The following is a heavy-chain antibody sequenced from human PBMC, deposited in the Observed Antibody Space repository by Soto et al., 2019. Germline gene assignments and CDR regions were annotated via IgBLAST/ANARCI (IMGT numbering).Heavy chain of an antibody. D-gene: IGHD3-10*02. Sequence: PGESLKISCKGFGFSFAPNYWIAWARQMPGKGLEWVGIIDPRDFSTLYSPSFQGHVTISLDNAITTTYLQWSSLRPSDSAIYYSTRRHHVGAATADDFDYWRQVTLVTVSS. CDR3: TRRHHVGAATADDFDY. J-gene: IGHJ4*02. CDR2: IDPRDFST. V-gene: IGHV5-51*01. CDR1: GFSFAPNYW.